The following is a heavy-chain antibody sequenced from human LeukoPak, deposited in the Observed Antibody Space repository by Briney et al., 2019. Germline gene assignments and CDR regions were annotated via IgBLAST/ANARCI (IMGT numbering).Heavy chain of an antibody. Sequence: PSETLSLTCTVSGGSFTIYYWIWIRQPAGKALEWIGRIYSSGSTNYNPSLKSRVTMSVDTSRNQFSLNLSSVTAADTAVYYCATDRGYYDTIGYTYNWFDPWGQGTLVTVSS. CDR2: IYSSGST. D-gene: IGHD3-22*01. CDR1: GGSFTIYY. CDR3: ATDRGYYDTIGYTYNWFDP. V-gene: IGHV4-4*07. J-gene: IGHJ5*02.